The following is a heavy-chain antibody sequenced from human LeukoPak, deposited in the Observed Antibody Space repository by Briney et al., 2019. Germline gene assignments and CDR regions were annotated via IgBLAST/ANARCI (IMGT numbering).Heavy chain of an antibody. D-gene: IGHD4-17*01. Sequence: ASVKVSCKASGYTFTSYDINWVRQATGQGLEWMGWMNPNSGNTGYAQKFQGRVTITRNTSISTAYMELSSLRSEDTAVYYCARGDYGDYPNYFDYWGQGTLVTVSS. CDR1: GYTFTSYD. CDR3: ARGDYGDYPNYFDY. CDR2: MNPNSGNT. V-gene: IGHV1-8*03. J-gene: IGHJ4*02.